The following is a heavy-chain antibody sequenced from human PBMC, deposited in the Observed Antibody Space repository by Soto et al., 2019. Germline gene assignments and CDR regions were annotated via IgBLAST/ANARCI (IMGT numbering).Heavy chain of an antibody. CDR1: GFTFSSYW. V-gene: IGHV3-74*01. CDR3: ARDPARLEWSNLYYYYYMDV. J-gene: IGHJ6*03. CDR2: INSDGSST. Sequence: GGSLRLSCAASGFTFSSYWMHWVRQAPGKGLVWVSRINSDGSSTSYADSVKGRFTISRDNTKNTLYLQMNSLRAEDTAVYYCARDPARLEWSNLYYYYYMDVWGKGTTVTVSS. D-gene: IGHD3-3*01.